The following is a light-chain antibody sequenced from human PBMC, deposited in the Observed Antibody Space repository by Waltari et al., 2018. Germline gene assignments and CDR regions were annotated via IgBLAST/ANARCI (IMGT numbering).Light chain of an antibody. CDR1: QRITPY. CDR2: TAS. Sequence: DIQMTQSPSSLSASVGDTVIMTCRASQRITPYLTWYQQKPGKAPTLLIFTASTLQSGVPSRFSGSGSETDFTLTISGLQPEDFATYYCQQSFRFPFTFGPGTKMDMK. J-gene: IGKJ3*01. CDR3: QQSFRFPFT. V-gene: IGKV1-39*01.